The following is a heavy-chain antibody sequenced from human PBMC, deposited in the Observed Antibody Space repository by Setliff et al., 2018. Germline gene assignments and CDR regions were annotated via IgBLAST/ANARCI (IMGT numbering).Heavy chain of an antibody. J-gene: IGHJ4*02. CDR2: IYYSGST. Sequence: PSETLSLTCTVSGGSISSHYWSWIRQPPGKGLEWIGSIYYSGSTDYNPPLKSRVTISVDTSKNQFSLKLSSVTAADTAVYYCARGGVDTAMVYYFDYWGQGTLVTVSS. D-gene: IGHD5-18*01. CDR3: ARGGVDTAMVYYFDY. CDR1: GGSISSHY. V-gene: IGHV4-59*11.